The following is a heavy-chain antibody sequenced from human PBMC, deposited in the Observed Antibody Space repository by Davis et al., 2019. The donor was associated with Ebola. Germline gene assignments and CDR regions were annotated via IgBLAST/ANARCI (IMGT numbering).Heavy chain of an antibody. CDR1: GYTFRNYW. CDR2: IDPSDSYT. V-gene: IGHV5-10-1*01. CDR3: ARQTGYRSTWYVAYYFYGMDV. D-gene: IGHD6-13*01. Sequence: GGSLRLSCKASGYTFRNYWISWVRQMPGKGLEWMGTIDPSDSYTLYSPSFQGHVTLSTDKSISTAYLQWSRLTASDTAMYYCARQTGYRSTWYVAYYFYGMDVWGQGTTVTVSS. J-gene: IGHJ6*02.